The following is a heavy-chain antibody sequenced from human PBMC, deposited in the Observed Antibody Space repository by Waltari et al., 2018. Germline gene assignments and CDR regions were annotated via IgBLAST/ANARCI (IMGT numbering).Heavy chain of an antibody. CDR2: TNTNTWNP. J-gene: IGHJ5*02. CDR3: AREVVPAATIVVNWFDP. CDR1: GYTFTNYA. V-gene: IGHV7-4-1*02. D-gene: IGHD2-2*01. Sequence: QVQLVQSGSELKKPGASVKVSCKASGYTFTNYAINWLRQAPGQGLELMGWTNTNTWNPTYVKGFTGRCVFSLYTSVSTAYLQINSLNADDTAVYYCAREVVPAATIVVNWFDPWGQGTLVTVSS.